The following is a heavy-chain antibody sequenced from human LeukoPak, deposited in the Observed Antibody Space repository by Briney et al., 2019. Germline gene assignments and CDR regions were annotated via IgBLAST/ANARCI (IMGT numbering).Heavy chain of an antibody. Sequence: SETLSLTCTVSGDSISSGSYYWGWIRQPPGKGLEWIGSIFYSGSTFYNPSLKSRVTISVDTSKNQFSLRLSSVTAADTAFYFCASLYSSSRIDYWGQGTLVTVSS. CDR3: ASLYSSSRIDY. CDR1: GDSISSGSYY. J-gene: IGHJ4*02. CDR2: IFYSGST. D-gene: IGHD6-13*01. V-gene: IGHV4-39*01.